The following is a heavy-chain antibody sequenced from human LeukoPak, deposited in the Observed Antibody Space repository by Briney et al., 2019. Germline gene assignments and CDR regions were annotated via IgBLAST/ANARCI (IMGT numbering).Heavy chain of an antibody. CDR2: IIPIFGTA. D-gene: IGHD6-19*01. V-gene: IGHV1-69*13. CDR3: AKGLRPEASSGWYSDY. J-gene: IGHJ4*02. Sequence: SVKVSCKASGGTFSSYAISWVRQAPGQGLEWMGGIIPIFGTANYAQKFQGRVTITADESTSTAYMELSSLRSEDTAVYYCAKGLRPEASSGWYSDYWGQGTLVTVSS. CDR1: GGTFSSYA.